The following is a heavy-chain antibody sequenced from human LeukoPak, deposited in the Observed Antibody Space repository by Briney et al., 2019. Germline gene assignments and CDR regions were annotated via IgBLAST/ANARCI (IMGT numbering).Heavy chain of an antibody. J-gene: IGHJ5*02. CDR3: ARSPRYSSSWYWFDP. CDR2: ISYDGSNK. Sequence: GRSLRLSCAASGFTFSSYAMHWVRQAPGKGLEWVAVISYDGSNKYYADSAKGRFTISRDNSKNTLYLQTNSLRAEDTAVYYCARSPRYSSSWYWFDPWGQGTLVTVSS. D-gene: IGHD6-13*01. CDR1: GFTFSSYA. V-gene: IGHV3-30-3*01.